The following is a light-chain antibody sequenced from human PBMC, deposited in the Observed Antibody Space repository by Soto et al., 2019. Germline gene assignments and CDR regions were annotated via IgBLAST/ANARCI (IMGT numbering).Light chain of an antibody. J-gene: IGKJ1*01. CDR2: KAS. CDR3: QQYNSYPWT. Sequence: DIQMTQSPSTLSASVGDRVTITCQASQSMSSWLTWYQQKPGKAPKLLIYKASSLESGVPSRFSGSGSGTEFTLTISSLQPDDFATYYCQQYNSYPWTFGQGTKVEIK. V-gene: IGKV1-5*03. CDR1: QSMSSW.